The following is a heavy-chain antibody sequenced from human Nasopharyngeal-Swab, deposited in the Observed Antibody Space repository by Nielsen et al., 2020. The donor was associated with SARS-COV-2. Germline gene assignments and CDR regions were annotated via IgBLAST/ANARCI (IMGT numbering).Heavy chain of an antibody. D-gene: IGHD2-2*01. J-gene: IGHJ6*03. CDR3: ARGHLVVVPSPLLGLGPIFYSFYLDV. CDR1: GDSVRSNDY. Sequence: SETLSLTCAVPGDSVRSNDYWTWVRQSPGKGLEWIGEVSHSGSTNYNPSLQSRVTLSMDKSKNQFSLRLTSVSAADTADYFCARGHLVVVPSPLLGLGPIFYSFYLDVWGKGTTVIVSS. CDR2: VSHSGST. V-gene: IGHV4-4*02.